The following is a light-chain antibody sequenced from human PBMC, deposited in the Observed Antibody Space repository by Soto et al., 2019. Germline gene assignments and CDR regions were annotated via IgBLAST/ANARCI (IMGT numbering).Light chain of an antibody. CDR1: SSDVGGSKY. CDR3: GSYATSNTPVL. V-gene: IGLV2-14*01. CDR2: EVS. Sequence: QSALTQPASVSGSPGQSITISCTGTSSDVGGSKYVSWYQQHPGEAPKLMIYEVSSRPSGVSNRFSGSKSGNTASLTISGLQADDEADYYCGSYATSNTPVLFGGGTKVTVL. J-gene: IGLJ2*01.